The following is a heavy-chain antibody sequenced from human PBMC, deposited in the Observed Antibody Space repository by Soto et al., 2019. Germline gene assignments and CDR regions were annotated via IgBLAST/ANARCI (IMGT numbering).Heavy chain of an antibody. V-gene: IGHV3-13*01. Sequence: GGSLRLSCAASGFTFSSYDMHWVRQATGRGLEWVSAIGTAGDTYYPGSVKGRFTISRENAKNSLYLQMNSLRAGDTAVYYCARSASGSLWGGVYYYYGMDVWGQGTTATVSS. CDR3: ARSASGSLWGGVYYYYGMDV. J-gene: IGHJ6*02. CDR2: IGTAGDT. D-gene: IGHD3-16*01. CDR1: GFTFSSYD.